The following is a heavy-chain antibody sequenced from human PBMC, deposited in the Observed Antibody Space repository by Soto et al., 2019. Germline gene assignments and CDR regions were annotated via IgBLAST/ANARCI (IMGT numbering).Heavy chain of an antibody. Sequence: QVQLVQSGAEVKKPGSSVKVSCKASGGTFSSYAISWVRQAPGQGLEWMGGIIPIFGTANYAQKFQGRVTITADKSTSTAYMELSSLRYEDTAVYYCATHCSGGSCYSWGPGPFDYWGQGTLVTVSS. CDR3: ATHCSGGSCYSWGPGPFDY. CDR1: GGTFSSYA. V-gene: IGHV1-69*06. D-gene: IGHD2-15*01. CDR2: IIPIFGTA. J-gene: IGHJ4*02.